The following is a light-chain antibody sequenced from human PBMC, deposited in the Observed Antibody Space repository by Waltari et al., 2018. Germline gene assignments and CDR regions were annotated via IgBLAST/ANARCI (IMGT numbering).Light chain of an antibody. CDR3: QKYGSLPAT. CDR1: QSFSTY. J-gene: IGKJ1*01. CDR2: DAS. Sequence: EIMLTQSPGTLSLSPGERATLSCRASQSFSTYLAWYQQKPGQAPSLLIYDASSRATGFPDRFSGSRSGTDFSLTISRLEPEDFAVYYCQKYGSLPATFGEGTKVEIK. V-gene: IGKV3-20*01.